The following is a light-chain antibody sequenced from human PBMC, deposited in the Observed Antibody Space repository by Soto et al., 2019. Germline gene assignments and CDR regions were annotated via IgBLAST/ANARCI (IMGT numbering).Light chain of an antibody. CDR1: SSNIGNND. CDR3: GTWDNSLSAGV. Sequence: QSVLTQPPSLSVAPGQKVTISCSGSSSNIGNNDVSWYQQLPGTAPKLIIYDSNKRPSGIPDRFSGSKSGTSATLGITGLQTGDEADYYCGTWDNSLSAGVFGGGTKVTVL. V-gene: IGLV1-51*01. CDR2: DSN. J-gene: IGLJ2*01.